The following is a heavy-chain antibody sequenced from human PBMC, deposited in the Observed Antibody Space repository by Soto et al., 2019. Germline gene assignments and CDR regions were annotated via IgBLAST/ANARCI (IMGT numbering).Heavy chain of an antibody. CDR2: TSNSGGT. CDR3: ARGGGSTKVDY. J-gene: IGHJ4*02. Sequence: QVQLQESGPGLVKPSQTLSLTCTVSGGSITSSGYYWSGIRQHPGEGLEWIGFTSNSGGTSYNPSLKSRVTISVDTSSNQFSLNLKSVTAADTAVYYCARGGGSTKVDYWGQGTLVTVSP. V-gene: IGHV4-31*03. D-gene: IGHD2-2*01. CDR1: GGSITSSGYY.